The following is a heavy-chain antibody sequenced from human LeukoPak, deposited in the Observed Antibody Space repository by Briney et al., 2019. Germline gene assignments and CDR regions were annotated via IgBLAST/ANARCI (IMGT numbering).Heavy chain of an antibody. Sequence: VGSLRLTCAASGFTFDDYGMTWVRQTPGKGLEWVSTINWNGGSTAYADSVKGRFTISRDNAKNSLYLQMNSLRAEDAAVYYCAKEDCSGGRCYSLHYWGQGTLVTVSS. CDR1: GFTFDDYG. J-gene: IGHJ4*02. V-gene: IGHV3-20*04. D-gene: IGHD2-15*01. CDR2: INWNGGST. CDR3: AKEDCSGGRCYSLHY.